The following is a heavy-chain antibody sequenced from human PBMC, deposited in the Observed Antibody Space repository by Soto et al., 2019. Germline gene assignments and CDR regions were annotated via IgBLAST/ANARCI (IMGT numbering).Heavy chain of an antibody. D-gene: IGHD2-15*01. CDR3: ARHTPAIAISDH. CDR1: GGSISSSSYY. V-gene: IGHV4-39*01. Sequence: QLQLQESGPGLVKPSETLSLTCTVSGGSISSSSYYWGWIRQPPGKGLEWIGSIYYSGGTYYNPYLKSRVTISVATSTTQFALKVRSVTAADTAVYYCARHTPAIAISDHWGQGTLVTVSS. J-gene: IGHJ4*02. CDR2: IYYSGGT.